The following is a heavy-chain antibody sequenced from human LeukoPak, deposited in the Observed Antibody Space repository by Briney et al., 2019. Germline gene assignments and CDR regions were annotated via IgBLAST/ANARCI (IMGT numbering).Heavy chain of an antibody. CDR3: ASLGGYDEVFDY. CDR1: GGSISSYY. D-gene: IGHD5-12*01. Sequence: SETLSLTCTVSGGSISSYYWSWIRQPPGKWLEWIGEINHSGSTNYNPSLKSRVTISVDTSKNQFSLKLSSVTAADTAVYYCASLGGYDEVFDYWGQGTLVTVSS. CDR2: INHSGST. V-gene: IGHV4-34*01. J-gene: IGHJ4*02.